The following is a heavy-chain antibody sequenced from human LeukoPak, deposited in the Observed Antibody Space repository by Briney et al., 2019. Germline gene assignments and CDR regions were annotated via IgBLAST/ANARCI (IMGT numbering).Heavy chain of an antibody. CDR3: AKTPIYQLIAAAGTNVGDY. CDR1: GFTFSSYE. Sequence: GGSLRLSCAASGFTFSSYEMNWVRQAPGKGLEWVSYISSSGSTIYYADSVKGRYTISRDNAKNSLYLQMNSLRAEDTAVYYCAKTPIYQLIAAAGTNVGDYWGQGTLVTVSS. J-gene: IGHJ4*02. CDR2: ISSSGSTI. V-gene: IGHV3-48*03. D-gene: IGHD6-13*01.